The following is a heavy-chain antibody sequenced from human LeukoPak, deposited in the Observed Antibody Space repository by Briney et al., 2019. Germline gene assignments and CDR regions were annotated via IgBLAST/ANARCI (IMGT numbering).Heavy chain of an antibody. Sequence: GGSLRLSCSPASFRITDKSITWVRPAPGEGLECVAIIFRGEVTAYANSVRGGSRIPRDSGTTTLFLHMDNLSVDDTADYYCARVVAAIALRDYHYVDVWGKGTTLSVS. CDR1: SFRITDKS. J-gene: IGHJ6*03. V-gene: IGHV3-53*01. D-gene: IGHD6-19*01. CDR2: IFRGEVT. CDR3: ARVVAAIALRDYHYVDV.